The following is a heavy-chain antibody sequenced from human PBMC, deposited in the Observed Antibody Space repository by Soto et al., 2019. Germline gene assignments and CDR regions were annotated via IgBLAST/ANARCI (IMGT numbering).Heavy chain of an antibody. D-gene: IGHD4-4*01. V-gene: IGHV4-31*03. Sequence: SETLSLTCTVSGGSISSGGYYWSWIRQHPGKGLEWIGYIYYSGSTYYNPSLKSRVTISVDTSKHHFSLKLSSVTAADTAVYYCARAYGNGAFDIWGQGTRVTVS. CDR1: GGSISSGGYY. CDR2: IYYSGST. CDR3: ARAYGNGAFDI. J-gene: IGHJ3*02.